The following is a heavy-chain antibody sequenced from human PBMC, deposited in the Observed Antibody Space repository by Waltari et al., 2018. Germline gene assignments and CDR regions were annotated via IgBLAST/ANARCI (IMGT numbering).Heavy chain of an antibody. CDR3: ARGQAPLLYRGAYYYYYMDV. CDR1: GGSFSGYY. J-gene: IGHJ6*03. D-gene: IGHD2-2*02. CDR2: INHSGST. V-gene: IGHV4-34*01. Sequence: QVQLQQWGAGLLKPSETLSLTCAVYGGSFSGYYWSWIRPPPGKGLEWIGEINHSGSTNYNPSLKSRVTISVDTSKNQFSLKLSSVTAADTAVYYCARGQAPLLYRGAYYYYYMDVWGKGTTVTISS.